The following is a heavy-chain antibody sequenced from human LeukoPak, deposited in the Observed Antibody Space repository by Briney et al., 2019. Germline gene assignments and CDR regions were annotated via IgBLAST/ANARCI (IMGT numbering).Heavy chain of an antibody. J-gene: IGHJ4*02. D-gene: IGHD3-10*01. CDR3: ARSLSYWGNSGRFDY. CDR1: DGSISGADYY. CDR2: IYYSGST. Sequence: SETLSLTCTVSDGSISGADYYWSWIRQPPGKGLEWIGYIYYSGSTYYNPSLKSRVTISLDTSKNQFSLKLSSVTAADTAIYYCARSLSYWGNSGRFDYWGQGTLVTVSS. V-gene: IGHV4-30-4*01.